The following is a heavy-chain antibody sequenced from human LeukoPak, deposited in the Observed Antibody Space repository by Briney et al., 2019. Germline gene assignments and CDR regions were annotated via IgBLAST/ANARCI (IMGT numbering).Heavy chain of an antibody. Sequence: GASVKVSCKTSGFSFIGSKYQLHWVRQAPGQGLEWMGRIDARRGDTTYAQNIQGRVSMTWDTSISTAYMELTRLTSDDTALFYCARDNRGSLDHWGQGTQVTVSS. V-gene: IGHV1-2*06. CDR2: IDARRGDT. J-gene: IGHJ4*02. CDR1: GFSFIGSKYQ. CDR3: ARDNRGSLDH. D-gene: IGHD1-26*01.